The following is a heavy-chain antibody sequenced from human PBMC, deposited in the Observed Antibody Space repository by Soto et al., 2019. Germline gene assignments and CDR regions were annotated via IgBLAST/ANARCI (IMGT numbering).Heavy chain of an antibody. CDR1: GGSISSSNW. V-gene: IGHV4-4*02. Sequence: SETLSLTCAVSGGSISSSNWWSWVRQPPGKGLEWIGEIYHSGSTNYNPSLKSRVTISVDKSKNQFSLKLSSVTAADTAVYYCARKGDSSSNLGISWFDPWGQGTMVTVSS. D-gene: IGHD6-13*01. J-gene: IGHJ5*02. CDR3: ARKGDSSSNLGISWFDP. CDR2: IYHSGST.